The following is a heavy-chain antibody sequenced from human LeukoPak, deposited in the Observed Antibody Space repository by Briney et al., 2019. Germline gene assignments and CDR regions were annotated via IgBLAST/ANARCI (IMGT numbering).Heavy chain of an antibody. Sequence: SETLSLTCTVSGGSISSYYWSWIRQPPGKGLEWIGYIYYSGSTNYNPSLKSRVTISVDTSKNQFSLKLSSVTAADTAVYYCAKDKEYSSSLADYWGQGTLVTVSS. V-gene: IGHV4-59*12. CDR2: IYYSGST. J-gene: IGHJ4*02. D-gene: IGHD6-13*01. CDR1: GGSISSYY. CDR3: AKDKEYSSSLADY.